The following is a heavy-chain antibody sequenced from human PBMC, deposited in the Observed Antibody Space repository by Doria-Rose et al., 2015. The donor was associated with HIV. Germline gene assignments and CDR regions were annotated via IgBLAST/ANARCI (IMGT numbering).Heavy chain of an antibody. V-gene: IGHV4-59*01. CDR3: ARVLSGTYDY. Sequence: QVQLQESGPGLVKPLETLSLTCSVSGGSISHYYWSWIRQPPGKGLEYIGDIFYTESTNYSPSLKSRVSISIDTSKNKFSLRLSSVTAADTAVYYCARVLSGTYDYWGQGTLVTVSS. D-gene: IGHD1-26*01. CDR2: IFYTEST. CDR1: GGSISHYY. J-gene: IGHJ4*02.